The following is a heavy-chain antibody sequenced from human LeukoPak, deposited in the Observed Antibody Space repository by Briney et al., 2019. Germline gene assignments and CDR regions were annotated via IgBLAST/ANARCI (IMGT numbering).Heavy chain of an antibody. CDR2: INPNSGGT. V-gene: IGHV1-2*02. CDR1: GYTFTGYY. CDR3: ARDGAHLDEGFDP. D-gene: IGHD3-16*01. J-gene: IGHJ5*02. Sequence: ASVKVSCTASGYTFTGYYMHWVRQPPGQGLEWVGWINPNSGGTNYAQKFQGRVTMTRDTSISTAYMELSRLRSDDTAVYYCARDGAHLDEGFDPWGQGTLVTVSS.